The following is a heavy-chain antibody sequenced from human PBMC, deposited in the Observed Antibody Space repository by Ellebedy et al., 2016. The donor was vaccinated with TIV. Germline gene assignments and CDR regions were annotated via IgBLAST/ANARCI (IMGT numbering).Heavy chain of an antibody. CDR2: IKHDGSEK. V-gene: IGHV3-7*03. CDR3: ARGTTSGATYFDS. J-gene: IGHJ4*02. D-gene: IGHD3-16*01. Sequence: PGGSLRLSCATSGFTFNDFWMNWVRQAPGRGLEWVARIKHDGSEKYYVDSVKGRFTISRDNAKNSLSLQMNGLRAEDTAVYYCARGTTSGATYFDSWGQGILIIVSS. CDR1: GFTFNDFW.